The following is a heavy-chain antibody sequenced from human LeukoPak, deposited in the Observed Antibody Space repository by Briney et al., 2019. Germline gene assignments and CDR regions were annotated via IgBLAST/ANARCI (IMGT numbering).Heavy chain of an antibody. J-gene: IGHJ4*02. Sequence: GGSLRLSCAASGFTFSYYWTSWVRQAPGKGLEWVANIKQDGSEKYCVDSVKGRFTISRDNSKNSLFLQMNSLGAEDTAVYYCLVRGVSKPYWGQGILVTVSS. CDR3: LVRGVSKPY. V-gene: IGHV3-7*01. D-gene: IGHD3-10*01. CDR2: IKQDGSEK. CDR1: GFTFSYYW.